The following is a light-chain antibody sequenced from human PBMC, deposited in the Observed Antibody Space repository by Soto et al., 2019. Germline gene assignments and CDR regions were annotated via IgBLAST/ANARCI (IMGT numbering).Light chain of an antibody. Sequence: DIHMTQSPSTLSSSLGDRVTITFLASQSISKWLAWYQQKPGEAPKLLIYDASALPRGVPSRFSGSGSGTKFTLTIASLQPDDFATYYCQQYETFSGTFGPGTKVDI. CDR1: QSISKW. CDR3: QQYETFSGT. J-gene: IGKJ1*01. CDR2: DAS. V-gene: IGKV1-5*01.